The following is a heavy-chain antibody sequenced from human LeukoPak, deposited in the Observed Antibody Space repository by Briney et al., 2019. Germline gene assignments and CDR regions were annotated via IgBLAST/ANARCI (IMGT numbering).Heavy chain of an antibody. J-gene: IGHJ5*02. CDR2: ISHNFGKT. CDR3: ARVWLRGSWFDP. V-gene: IGHV1-18*01. Sequence: ASVKVSCDVSSHTFTSYGISCVRQAPGQGLECMGWISHNFGKTNYAQKLQGRVTITTDTSTSTAYMELRSLRSDDTAVYYCARVWLRGSWFDPWGQGTLVTVSS. D-gene: IGHD5-12*01. CDR1: SHTFTSYG.